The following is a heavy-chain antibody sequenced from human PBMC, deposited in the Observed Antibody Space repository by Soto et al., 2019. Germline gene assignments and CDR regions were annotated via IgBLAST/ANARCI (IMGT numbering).Heavy chain of an antibody. CDR3: ARDAAIGMNDY. CDR1: GYTFTSYG. J-gene: IGHJ4*02. V-gene: IGHV1-18*01. CDR2: ISAYNGNK. D-gene: IGHD1-20*01. Sequence: QVQLVQSGAEVKKPGASVKVSCKASGYTFTSYGISWVRQAPGQGREWMGWISAYNGNKKYAQKLQGRVTMTTDTTTSTAYRELRSLRSDDTAVYYCARDAAIGMNDYWGQGTLVTVSS.